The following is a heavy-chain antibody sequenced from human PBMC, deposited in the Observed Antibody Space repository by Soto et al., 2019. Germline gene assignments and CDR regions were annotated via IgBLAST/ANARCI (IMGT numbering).Heavy chain of an antibody. CDR3: ARTISP. J-gene: IGHJ4*02. D-gene: IGHD3-3*01. Sequence: QVQLQESGPGLVKPSQTLSLTCTASSGSISSGGYYWIWLRQHPGNGLEWIGNIYYSGSNYYTPSLKSRVTRSLGTSMYQTALKLGTVTAADTAVYYCARTISPWGQGTLVTVSS. CDR2: IYYSGSN. V-gene: IGHV4-31*03. CDR1: SGSISSGGYY.